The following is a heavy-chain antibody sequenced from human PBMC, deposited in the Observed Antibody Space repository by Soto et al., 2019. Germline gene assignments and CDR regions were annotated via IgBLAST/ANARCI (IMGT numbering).Heavy chain of an antibody. V-gene: IGHV1-2*04. CDR3: ARERRDGSGMADYYYYYGMDV. D-gene: IGHD3-10*01. Sequence: QVQLVQSGAEVKKPGASVKVSCKASGYTFTGYYMHWVRQAPGQGLEWMGWINPKSGGTNYAQKLQGWVTMTRDTSISTAYMELSRLRSDDTAVYYCARERRDGSGMADYYYYYGMDVWGQGTTVTVSS. CDR2: INPKSGGT. J-gene: IGHJ6*02. CDR1: GYTFTGYY.